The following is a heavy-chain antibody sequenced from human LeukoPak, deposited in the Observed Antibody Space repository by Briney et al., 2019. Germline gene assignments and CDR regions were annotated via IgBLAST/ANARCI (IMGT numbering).Heavy chain of an antibody. CDR3: GSGWYRATPWSYYYGMDV. CDR2: ISSNGGST. V-gene: IGHV3-64D*09. CDR1: GFTFSSYA. D-gene: IGHD6-19*01. J-gene: IGHJ6*02. Sequence: GGSLRLSCAASGFTFSSYAMHWVRQAPGKGLEYVSAISSNGGSTYYADSVKGRFTISRDNSKNTLYHQMSSLRAEDTAVYYCGSGWYRATPWSYYYGMDVWGQGTTVTVSS.